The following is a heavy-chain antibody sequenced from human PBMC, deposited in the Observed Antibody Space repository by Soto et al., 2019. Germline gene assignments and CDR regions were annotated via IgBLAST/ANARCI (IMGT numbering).Heavy chain of an antibody. CDR1: GGTFSSYA. CDR2: IIPIFGTA. V-gene: IGHV1-69*01. Sequence: QVQLVQSGAEVKKPGSSVKVSCKASGGTFSSYAISWVRQAPGQGLEWMGGIIPIFGTANYAQKFQGRVTITADESTSTAYMELSSLRSEDTAVYYCARAILSGAPNPYYYYGMDVWGQGTTVTVSS. CDR3: ARAILSGAPNPYYYYGMDV. J-gene: IGHJ6*02. D-gene: IGHD1-26*01.